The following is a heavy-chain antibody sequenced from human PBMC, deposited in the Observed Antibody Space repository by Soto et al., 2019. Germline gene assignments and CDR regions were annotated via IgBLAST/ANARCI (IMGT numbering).Heavy chain of an antibody. CDR3: ARDGIHRETPFDY. Sequence: QVQLVESGGGVVQPGRSLRLSCAASGFTFSSYGMHWVRQAPGKGLEWVAVIWYDGSNKYYADSVKGRFTISRDNYKNTLYLQMNSLRAEDTAVYYCARDGIHRETPFDYWGQGTLVTVSS. V-gene: IGHV3-33*01. J-gene: IGHJ4*02. CDR1: GFTFSSYG. CDR2: IWYDGSNK.